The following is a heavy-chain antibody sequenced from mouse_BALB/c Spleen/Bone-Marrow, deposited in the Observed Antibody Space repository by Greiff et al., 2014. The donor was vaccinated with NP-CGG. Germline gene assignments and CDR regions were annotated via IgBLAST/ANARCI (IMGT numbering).Heavy chain of an antibody. CDR2: IDPYDSET. CDR3: ARSPDTYPSMDY. V-gene: IGHV1-52*01. Sequence: VQLQQSGAELVRPGASVKLSCKASGCTFTSYWMNWVKQRPEQGLEWIGRIDPYDSETHYNQNFRDKAILTVDKSSRIAFMQLSSLTSEDSAVYYCARSPDTYPSMDYWGQGTSVTVSS. J-gene: IGHJ4*01. CDR1: GCTFTSYW.